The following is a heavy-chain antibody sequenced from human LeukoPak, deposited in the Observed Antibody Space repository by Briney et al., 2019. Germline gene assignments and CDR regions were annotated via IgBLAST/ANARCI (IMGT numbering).Heavy chain of an antibody. V-gene: IGHV3-30-3*01. CDR3: ARASRSYYYDSSGYYYAPTKDDWYFDL. J-gene: IGHJ2*01. Sequence: GRSLRLSCAASGFTFSSYAMHWVRQAPGKGLEWVAVISYDGSNKYYADSVKGRFTISRDNSKNTLYLQMNSLRAEDTAVYYCARASRSYYYDSSGYYYAPTKDDWYFDLWGRGTLVTVSS. CDR2: ISYDGSNK. CDR1: GFTFSSYA. D-gene: IGHD3-22*01.